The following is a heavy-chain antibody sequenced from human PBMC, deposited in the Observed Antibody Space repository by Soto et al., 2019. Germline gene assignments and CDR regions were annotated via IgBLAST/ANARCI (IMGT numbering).Heavy chain of an antibody. Sequence: GASVKVSCKASGGTFSSYTISWVRQAPGQGLEWMGRIIPILGIANYAQKFQGRVMITADKSTSTAYMELSSLRSEDTAVYYCARHPARGSGSYNPYGMGVWGQGTTVTVSS. CDR1: GGTFSSYT. J-gene: IGHJ6*02. CDR3: ARHPARGSGSYNPYGMGV. D-gene: IGHD3-10*01. CDR2: IIPILGIA. V-gene: IGHV1-69*02.